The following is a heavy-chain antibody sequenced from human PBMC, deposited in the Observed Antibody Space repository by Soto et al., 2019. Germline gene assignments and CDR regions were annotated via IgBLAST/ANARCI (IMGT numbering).Heavy chain of an antibody. D-gene: IGHD4-17*01. CDR1: GGTFSSYA. V-gene: IGHV1-69*01. Sequence: SVKVSCKASGGTFSSYAISWVRQAPGQGLEWMGGIIPIFGTANYAQKFQGRVTITADESTSTAYMELSSLRSEDTAVYYCASGTPYGDTHYYYYGMDVWGQGTTVTVSS. J-gene: IGHJ6*02. CDR3: ASGTPYGDTHYYYYGMDV. CDR2: IIPIFGTA.